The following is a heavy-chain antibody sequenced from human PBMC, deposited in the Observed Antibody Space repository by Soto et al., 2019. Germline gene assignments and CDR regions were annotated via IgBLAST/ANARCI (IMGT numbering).Heavy chain of an antibody. V-gene: IGHV4-39*01. CDR2: IYYSGST. CDR1: GGSISSSSYY. J-gene: IGHJ6*03. D-gene: IGHD2-2*01. CDR3: ARHLSSTSYWVYYYYYMDV. Sequence: SETLSLTCTVSGGSISSSSYYWGWIRQPPGKGLEWIGSIYYSGSTYYNPSLKSRVTISVDTSKNQFSLKLSSVTAADTAVYYCARHLSSTSYWVYYYYYMDVWGKGTTVTVSS.